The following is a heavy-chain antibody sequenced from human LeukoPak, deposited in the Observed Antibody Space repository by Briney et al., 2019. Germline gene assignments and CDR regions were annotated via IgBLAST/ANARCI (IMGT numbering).Heavy chain of an antibody. CDR1: GYTFTSYY. J-gene: IGHJ6*02. CDR3: ARDLGGDFPYYYYGMDV. V-gene: IGHV1-46*01. Sequence: ASVKVSCKVSGYTFTSYYMHWVRQAPGQGLEWMGIINPSGGSTSYAQKFQGRVTMTREKSTSTVYMELSSLRSEDTAVYYCARDLGGDFPYYYYGMDVWGQGTTVTVSS. CDR2: INPSGGST. D-gene: IGHD4-17*01.